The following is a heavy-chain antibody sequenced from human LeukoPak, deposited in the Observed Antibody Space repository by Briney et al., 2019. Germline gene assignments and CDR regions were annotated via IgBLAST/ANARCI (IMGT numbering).Heavy chain of an antibody. Sequence: ASVKVSCKASGYTFTSYYMHWVRQAPGQGLEWMGIINPHGGSTDYAQKFQGRATMTRDMSTSTVYMELSSLTSDDTAVYFCARVATFGAVADYWGQGTLVTVSS. J-gene: IGHJ4*02. CDR2: INPHGGST. CDR3: ARVATFGAVADY. D-gene: IGHD2/OR15-2a*01. V-gene: IGHV1-46*01. CDR1: GYTFTSYY.